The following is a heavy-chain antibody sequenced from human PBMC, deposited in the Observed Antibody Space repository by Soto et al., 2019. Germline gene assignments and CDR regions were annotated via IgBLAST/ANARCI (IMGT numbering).Heavy chain of an antibody. J-gene: IGHJ4*02. D-gene: IGHD6-19*01. V-gene: IGHV1-2*02. CDR3: ARVERIAVAGIRF. Sequence: ASVKVSCKSSGYSFTGYVIQWVRQAPGQGLEWMGWINPNGDVTTYSQNFQGRVTMTRDTSISTVYMELSRLRSDDTAVYYCARVERIAVAGIRFWGQGTLVTVSS. CDR2: INPNGDVT. CDR1: GYSFTGYV.